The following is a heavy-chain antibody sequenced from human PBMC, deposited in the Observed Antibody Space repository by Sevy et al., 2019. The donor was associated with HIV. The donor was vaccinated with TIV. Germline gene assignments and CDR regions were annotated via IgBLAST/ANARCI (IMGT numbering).Heavy chain of an antibody. V-gene: IGHV1-69*13. CDR2: IIPIFGTT. CDR1: GGTFSNYA. J-gene: IGHJ4*02. CDR3: ARTPLLSIPGTTDVYFDN. Sequence: ASVKVSCKASGGTFSNYALSWVRQAPGQGLEWMGGIIPIFGTTNLARTFQGRVTITADESRSTAYMELSSLRSADTAVYYCARTPLLSIPGTTDVYFDNWGQGTLVTVSS. D-gene: IGHD1-7*01.